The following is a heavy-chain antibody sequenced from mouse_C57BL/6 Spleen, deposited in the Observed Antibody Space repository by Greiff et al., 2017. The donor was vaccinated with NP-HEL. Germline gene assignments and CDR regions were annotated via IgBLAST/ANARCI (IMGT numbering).Heavy chain of an antibody. V-gene: IGHV1-5*01. Sequence: EVQLQQSGTVLARPGASVKMSCKTSGYTFTSYWMHWVKQRPGQGLEWIGAIYPGNSDTSYNQKFKGKAKLTAVTSASTAYMELSSLTTEDSAVYYCTRTVVDDYWDYWGQGTTLTVSS. CDR3: TRTVVDDYWDY. D-gene: IGHD1-1*01. CDR1: GYTFTSYW. J-gene: IGHJ2*01. CDR2: IYPGNSDT.